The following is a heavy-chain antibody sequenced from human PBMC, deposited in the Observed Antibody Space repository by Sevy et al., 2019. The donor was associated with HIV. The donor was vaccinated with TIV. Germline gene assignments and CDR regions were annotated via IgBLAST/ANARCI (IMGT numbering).Heavy chain of an antibody. CDR3: ARKYDSSGYFDY. Sequence: GGSLRLSCAASGFTFSNYAMNWVRQAPGKGLEWVSAISGSGGSVDKTNYADSVKGRFTIARDDSKNSLYLQLNSLRAEDTAIYYCARKYDSSGYFDYWGQGTLVTVSS. CDR1: GFTFSNYA. D-gene: IGHD3-22*01. J-gene: IGHJ4*02. CDR2: ISGSGGSVDKT. V-gene: IGHV3-23*01.